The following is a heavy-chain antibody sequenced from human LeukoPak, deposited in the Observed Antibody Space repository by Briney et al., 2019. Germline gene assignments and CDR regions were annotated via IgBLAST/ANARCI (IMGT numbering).Heavy chain of an antibody. CDR3: AKALTVYYDSSGYSSGSSGYYGNDAFDF. D-gene: IGHD3-22*01. CDR1: GFTLDDYA. V-gene: IGHV3-9*01. J-gene: IGHJ3*01. Sequence: GGSLRLSCAASGFTLDDYAMHWLRQRPGKGLEWVSSINWNSDSVGYADSVKGRFTISRDNAKKTLYLQMNSLRVEDTALYYCAKALTVYYDSSGYSSGSSGYYGNDAFDFWGQGTVVSVS. CDR2: INWNSDSV.